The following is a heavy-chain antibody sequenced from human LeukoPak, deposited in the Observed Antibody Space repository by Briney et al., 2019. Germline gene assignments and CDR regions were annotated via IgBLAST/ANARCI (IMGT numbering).Heavy chain of an antibody. Sequence: ASVKVSCKASGYTFTSYGISWVRQAPGQGLEWMGWISAYNGNTNYAQKLQGRVTMTTDTSTSTAYMELRSLRSDDTAVYYCAREVAAAPTCPAFDPWGQGTLVTVSS. V-gene: IGHV1-18*01. CDR3: AREVAAAPTCPAFDP. J-gene: IGHJ5*02. CDR2: ISAYNGNT. CDR1: GYTFTSYG. D-gene: IGHD6-13*01.